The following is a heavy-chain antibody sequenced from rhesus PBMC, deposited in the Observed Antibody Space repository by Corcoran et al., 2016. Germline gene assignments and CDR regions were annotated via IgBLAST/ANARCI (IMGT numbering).Heavy chain of an antibody. CDR2: INPSNDNT. Sequence: QVQLVQSGAEVKKPGTSVRLSCKASGYTFTSYYIHRVRQAPGQVLEWMGWINPSNDNTGYAQKFQGRVTMTWDTSTSTAYMELNSLRSDDTAVYYCARYYSGSQGLDFWGQGLRVTVSS. CDR1: GYTFTSYY. CDR3: ARYYSGSQGLDF. J-gene: IGHJ3*01. V-gene: IGHV1-200*01. D-gene: IGHD3-16*01.